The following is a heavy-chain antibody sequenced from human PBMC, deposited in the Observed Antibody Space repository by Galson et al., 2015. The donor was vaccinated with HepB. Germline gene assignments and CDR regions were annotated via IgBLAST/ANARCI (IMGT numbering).Heavy chain of an antibody. D-gene: IGHD4-17*01. J-gene: IGHJ5*02. CDR3: ARDYGDYVGWFDP. CDR2: IYYSGST. V-gene: IGHV4-59*01. Sequence: ETLSLTCTVSGGSISSYYWSWIRQPPGKGLEWIGYIYYSGSTNYNPSLKSRVTISVDTSKNQFSLKLSSVTAADTAVYYCARDYGDYVGWFDPWGQGTLVTVSS. CDR1: GGSISSYY.